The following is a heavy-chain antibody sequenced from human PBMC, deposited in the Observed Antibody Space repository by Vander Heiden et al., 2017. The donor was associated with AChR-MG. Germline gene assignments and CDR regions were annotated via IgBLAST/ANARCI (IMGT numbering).Heavy chain of an antibody. CDR1: GYSFINYG. Sequence: EVQLVQYGTEVKKPGESLKISCQGSGYSFINYGIGWVRQLPGKGLEWMGVVNIGDSDTRYSPSFQGQVTVSADRSLSTAYLQFSSLEASGTAIYYCARQGAGGLLDSWGQGTLVTVSS. V-gene: IGHV5-51*01. CDR3: ARQGAGGLLDS. D-gene: IGHD1-26*01. CDR2: VNIGDSDT. J-gene: IGHJ4*02.